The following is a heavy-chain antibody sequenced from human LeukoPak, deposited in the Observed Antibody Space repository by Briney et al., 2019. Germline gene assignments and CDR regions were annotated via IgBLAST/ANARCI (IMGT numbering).Heavy chain of an antibody. Sequence: SETLSLTCTVSGYSISSGYYWGWIRQPPGKGLEWFGSIYHSGSTYYNPSLKSRVTISVDTSKNQFSLKLSSVTAADTAVYYCARDQLRWEPTMGLYYYYGMDVWGQGTTVTVSS. CDR2: IYHSGST. J-gene: IGHJ6*02. V-gene: IGHV4-38-2*02. CDR1: GYSISSGYY. CDR3: ARDQLRWEPTMGLYYYYGMDV. D-gene: IGHD1-26*01.